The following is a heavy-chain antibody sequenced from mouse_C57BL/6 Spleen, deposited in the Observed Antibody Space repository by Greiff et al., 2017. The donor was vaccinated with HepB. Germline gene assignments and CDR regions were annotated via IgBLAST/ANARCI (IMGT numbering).Heavy chain of an antibody. CDR2: IDPENGDT. CDR1: GFNIKDDY. Sequence: EVQLQQSGAELVRPGASVKLSCTASGFNIKDDYMHWVKQRPEQGLEWIGWIDPENGDTEYASKFQGKATITADTSSNTAYLQLSSLTSEDTAVYYCTPLVYGSSPRFDVWGTGTTVTVSS. D-gene: IGHD1-1*01. CDR3: TPLVYGSSPRFDV. V-gene: IGHV14-4*01. J-gene: IGHJ1*03.